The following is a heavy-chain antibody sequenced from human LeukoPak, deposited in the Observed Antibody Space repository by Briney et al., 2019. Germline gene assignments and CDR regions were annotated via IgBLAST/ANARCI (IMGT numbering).Heavy chain of an antibody. CDR2: ITSSSTYM. Sequence: GGSLRLSCAASGFTFSTYNMNWVRQVPGKGLEWVSSITSSSTYMFYADSVKGRFTISRDNAQNSLYLQINSLRAEDTAVYYCARIKSQGVVVPLLRSTYYFDYWGQGTLVTVSS. V-gene: IGHV3-21*01. CDR1: GFTFSTYN. CDR3: ARIKSQGVVVPLLRSTYYFDY. J-gene: IGHJ4*02. D-gene: IGHD2-21*01.